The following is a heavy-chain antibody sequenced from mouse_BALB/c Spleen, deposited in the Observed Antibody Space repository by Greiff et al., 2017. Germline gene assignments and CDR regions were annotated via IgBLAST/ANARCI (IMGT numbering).Heavy chain of an antibody. CDR1: GYTFTSYD. CDR2: IFPGDGST. CDR3: AREGNWDSFDY. V-gene: IGHV1S56*01. Sequence: QVQLQQSGAELVKPGASVKLSCKASGYTFTSYDINWVRQRPEQGLEWIGCIFPGDGSTKYNEKFKGKATLTTDKSSSTAYMQLSRLTSEDSAVYFCAREGNWDSFDYWGQGTTLTVSS. D-gene: IGHD4-1*01. J-gene: IGHJ2*01.